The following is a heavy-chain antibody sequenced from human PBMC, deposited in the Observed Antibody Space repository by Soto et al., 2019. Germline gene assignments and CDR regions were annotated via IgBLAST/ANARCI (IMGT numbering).Heavy chain of an antibody. CDR1: GGSFSGYY. J-gene: IGHJ5*02. CDR2: INHSGST. V-gene: IGHV4-34*01. Sequence: SETLSLTCAVYGGSFSGYYWSWIRQPPGKGLEWIGEINHSGSTNYNPSLKSRVTISVDTSKNQFSLKLSSVTAADTAAYYCARLRIAAAGNWFDPWGQGTLVTVSS. CDR3: ARLRIAAAGNWFDP. D-gene: IGHD6-13*01.